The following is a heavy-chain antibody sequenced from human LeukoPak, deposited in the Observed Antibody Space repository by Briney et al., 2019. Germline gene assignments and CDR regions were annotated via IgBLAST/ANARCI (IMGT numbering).Heavy chain of an antibody. CDR2: ISGSGGST. V-gene: IGHV3-23*01. CDR1: GFTFSSYG. D-gene: IGHD3-9*01. J-gene: IGHJ4*02. Sequence: GGSLRLSCAASGFTFSSYGMSWVRQAPGKGLEWVSAISGSGGSTYYADSVKGRFTISRDNSKNTLYLQMNSLRAEDTAVYCCAKDWDFDWLSPPDYWGQGTLVTVSS. CDR3: AKDWDFDWLSPPDY.